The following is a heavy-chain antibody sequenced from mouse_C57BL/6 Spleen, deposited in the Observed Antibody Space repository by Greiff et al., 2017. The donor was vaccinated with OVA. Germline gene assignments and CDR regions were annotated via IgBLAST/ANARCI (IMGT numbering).Heavy chain of an antibody. J-gene: IGHJ2*01. CDR2: ISSGSSTI. Sequence: DVHLVESGGGLVKPGGSLKLSCAASGFTFSDYGMHWVRQAPEKGLEWVAYISSGSSTIYYADTVKGRFTISRDNAKNTLFLQMTSLRSEDTAMYYCASTPYSNSYYFDYWGQGTTLTVSS. D-gene: IGHD2-5*01. CDR3: ASTPYSNSYYFDY. V-gene: IGHV5-17*01. CDR1: GFTFSDYG.